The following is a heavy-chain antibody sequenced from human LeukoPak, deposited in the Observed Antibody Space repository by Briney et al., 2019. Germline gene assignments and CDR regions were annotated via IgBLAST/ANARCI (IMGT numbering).Heavy chain of an antibody. CDR3: ARGYYDILTGYYTEGMDV. CDR1: DGSFSGYY. CDR2: INHSGST. J-gene: IGHJ6*02. D-gene: IGHD3-9*01. V-gene: IGHV4-34*01. Sequence: SETLSLTCTVYDGSFSGYYWSWIRQPPGKGLEWIGEINHSGSTNYNPSLKSRVTISVDTSKNQFSLKLSSVTAADTAVYYCARGYYDILTGYYTEGMDVWGQGTTVTVSS.